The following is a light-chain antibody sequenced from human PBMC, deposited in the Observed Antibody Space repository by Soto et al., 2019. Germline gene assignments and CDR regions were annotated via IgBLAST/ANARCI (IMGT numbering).Light chain of an antibody. CDR2: DVS. J-gene: IGLJ1*01. CDR3: STLLYV. V-gene: IGLV2-14*01. CDR1: SSDVGGYNY. Sequence: QSALTQPASVSGSPGQSITISCTGTSSDVGGYNYVSWYQQHPGKAPKLMIYDVSNRPSGVSNRFSGSKSGNTASLTISGRQAEDEADSSSSTLLYVFGTGTKVTVL.